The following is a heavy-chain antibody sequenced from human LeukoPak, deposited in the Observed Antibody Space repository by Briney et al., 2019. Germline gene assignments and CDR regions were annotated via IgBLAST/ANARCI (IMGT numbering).Heavy chain of an antibody. J-gene: IGHJ6*03. Sequence: PSETLSLTCTVSGGSISSSSYYWGWIRQPPGKGLEWIGSIYYSGSTYYNPSLKSRVTISVDTSKNQFSLKLSSVTAADTAVYYCARQADSSSWYVYYYYNMDVWGKGTTVTVSS. CDR3: ARQADSSSWYVYYYYNMDV. V-gene: IGHV4-39*01. D-gene: IGHD6-13*01. CDR1: GGSISSSSYY. CDR2: IYYSGST.